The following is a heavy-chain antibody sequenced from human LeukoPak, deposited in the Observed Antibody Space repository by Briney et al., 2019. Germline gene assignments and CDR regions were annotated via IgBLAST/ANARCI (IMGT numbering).Heavy chain of an antibody. Sequence: GGSLRLSCAASGFTFSSYAMSWVRQAPGKGLKWFSAISGSGASTYYADSVKGRFTVSRDNSKNTLYLQMNSLRAEDTAVYYCAKERGRRSYYVDYYYYMDAWGKGTTVTVSS. V-gene: IGHV3-23*01. CDR2: ISGSGAST. CDR1: GFTFSSYA. D-gene: IGHD1-26*01. CDR3: AKERGRRSYYVDYYYYMDA. J-gene: IGHJ6*03.